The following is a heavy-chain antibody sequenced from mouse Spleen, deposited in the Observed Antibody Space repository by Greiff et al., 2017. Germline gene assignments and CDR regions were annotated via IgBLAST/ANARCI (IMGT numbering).Heavy chain of an antibody. CDR2: IYPGSGNT. D-gene: IGHD1-1*01. CDR1: GYTFTDYY. V-gene: IGHV1-76*01. Sequence: VQLQQSGAELVRPGASVKLSCKASGYTFTDYYINWVKQRPGQGLEWIARIYPGSGNTYYNEKFKGKATLTAEKSSSTAYMQLSSLTSEDSAVYFCARSRDYYGSSYDYAMDYWGQGTSVTASS. CDR3: ARSRDYYGSSYDYAMDY. J-gene: IGHJ4*01.